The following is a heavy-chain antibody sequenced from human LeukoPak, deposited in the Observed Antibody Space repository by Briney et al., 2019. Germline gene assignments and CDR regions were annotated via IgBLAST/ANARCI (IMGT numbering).Heavy chain of an antibody. CDR3: ARLRPYSYGYAYNWFDP. CDR2: INHSGST. V-gene: IGHV4-34*01. J-gene: IGHJ5*02. D-gene: IGHD5-18*01. Sequence: SETLPLTCAVYGGSFSGYYWSWIRQPPGKGLEWIGEINHSGSTNYNPSLKSRVTISLDTSENQFSLKLSSVTVADTAVYYCARLRPYSYGYAYNWFDPWGQGTLVTVSS. CDR1: GGSFSGYY.